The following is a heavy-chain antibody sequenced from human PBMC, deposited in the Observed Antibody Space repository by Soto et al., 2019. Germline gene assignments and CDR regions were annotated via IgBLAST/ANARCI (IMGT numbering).Heavy chain of an antibody. CDR1: GFTFSSYD. Sequence: GGPPKVSRATPGFTFSSYDMDWGPQDTGKGLEWVSAIGTAGDTYYPGSVKGRFTISRENAKNSLYLQMNSLRAGDTAVYYCARVRDGGYYYMDVWGKGTTVTVSS. CDR2: IGTAGDT. D-gene: IGHD3-16*01. V-gene: IGHV3-13*01. J-gene: IGHJ6*03. CDR3: ARVRDGGYYYMDV.